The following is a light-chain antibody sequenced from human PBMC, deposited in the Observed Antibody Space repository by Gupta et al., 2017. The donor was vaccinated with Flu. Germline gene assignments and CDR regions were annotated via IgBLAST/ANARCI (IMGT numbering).Light chain of an antibody. J-gene: IGKJ4*01. V-gene: IGKV3-15*01. CDR1: QSVTTS. CDR2: GAS. CDR3: QQYKSWPPT. Sequence: GEGATLACRASQSVTTSLAWYQQKPRQAPRLLIYGASTRATGIPARFSGSGSGTEFTLTVTSLQSEDFAVYYCQQYKSWPPTFGGGTKVEIK.